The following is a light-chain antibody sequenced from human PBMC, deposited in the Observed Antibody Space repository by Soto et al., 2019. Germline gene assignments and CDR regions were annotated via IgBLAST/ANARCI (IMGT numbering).Light chain of an antibody. Sequence: QSVLTQPTSASGSPGQSVIISCAGSSSDIGAYDYVSWFQQHPGKAPKLLIYEFEERPSGVSNRFSGSKSGSTAFLTVSGVQAEDEADYYCSSYAERNSVLFGGGTKVTVL. V-gene: IGLV2-8*01. CDR1: SSDIGAYDY. CDR3: SSYAERNSVL. J-gene: IGLJ3*02. CDR2: EFE.